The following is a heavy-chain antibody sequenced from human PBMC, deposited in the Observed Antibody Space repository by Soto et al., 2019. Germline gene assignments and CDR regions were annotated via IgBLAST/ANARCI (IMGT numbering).Heavy chain of an antibody. CDR1: GGTFSSYA. J-gene: IGHJ6*02. Sequence: SVKVSCKASGGTFSSYAISWVRQAPGQGLEWMGGIIPIFGTANYAQKFQGRVTITADESTSTAYMELSSLRSEDTAVYYCARVGADTSYYYDSSGYYYAGGMDVWGQGTTVTVSS. CDR3: ARVGADTSYYYDSSGYYYAGGMDV. CDR2: IIPIFGTA. V-gene: IGHV1-69*13. D-gene: IGHD3-22*01.